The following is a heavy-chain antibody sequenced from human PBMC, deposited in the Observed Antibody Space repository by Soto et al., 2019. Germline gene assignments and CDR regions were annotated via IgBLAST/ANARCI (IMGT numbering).Heavy chain of an antibody. CDR3: ARDSVRRGANHNWLDP. V-gene: IGHV3-33*01. CDR1: GFTFSSYG. CDR2: IWYDGSNK. D-gene: IGHD3-10*01. Sequence: GGSLRLSCAASGFTFSSYGTHWVRQAPGKGLEWVAVIWYDGSNKYYADSVKGRFTISRDNSKNTRYLQMNSLRAEDTAVYYCARDSVRRGANHNWLDPWGQGTLVTVSS. J-gene: IGHJ5*02.